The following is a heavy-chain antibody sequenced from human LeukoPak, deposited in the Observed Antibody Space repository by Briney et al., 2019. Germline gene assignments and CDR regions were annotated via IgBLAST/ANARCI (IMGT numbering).Heavy chain of an antibody. D-gene: IGHD1-1*01. CDR1: GFTFSTYV. CDR2: IDRAGSIDT. V-gene: IGHV3-23*01. CDR3: AIDVQDDLDF. J-gene: IGHJ4*02. Sequence: PGGSLRLSCAASGFTFSTYVMKWVRQTPERGLEWVSTIDRAGSIDTHYADSVRGRFIISRDNSKNTLYLQMNSLRAEDTAVYYCAIDVQDDLDFWGQGTLVTVPS.